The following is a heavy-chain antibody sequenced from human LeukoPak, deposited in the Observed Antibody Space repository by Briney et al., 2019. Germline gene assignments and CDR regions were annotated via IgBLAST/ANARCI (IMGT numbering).Heavy chain of an antibody. V-gene: IGHV3-48*01. Sequence: GGSLRLSCAASGFTFSSYSMNWVRQAPGKGLEWVSYISSRSSTIYYADSVKGRFTISRDNAKNSLYLQMNSLRAEDTAVYYCARLVSSSWADYWGQGTLVTVSS. CDR1: GFTFSSYS. J-gene: IGHJ4*02. D-gene: IGHD6-13*01. CDR2: ISSRSSTI. CDR3: ARLVSSSWADY.